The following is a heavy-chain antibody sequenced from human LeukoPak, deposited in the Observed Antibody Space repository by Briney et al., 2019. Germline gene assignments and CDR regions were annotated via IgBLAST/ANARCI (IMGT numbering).Heavy chain of an antibody. CDR2: IYYSGST. J-gene: IGHJ6*03. CDR3: ARHGDYCSSTSCPDYYYYMDV. D-gene: IGHD2-2*01. Sequence: PSETLSLTCTVSGGSISSSSYYWGWIRQPPGKGLEWIGSIYYSGSTYYNPSLKSRVTISVDTSKNQFSLKLSSVTAADTAVYYCARHGDYCSSTSCPDYYYYMDVWGKGTTVTVSS. CDR1: GGSISSSSYY. V-gene: IGHV4-39*07.